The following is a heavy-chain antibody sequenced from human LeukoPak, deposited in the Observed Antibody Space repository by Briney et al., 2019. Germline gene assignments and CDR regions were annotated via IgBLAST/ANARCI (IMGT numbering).Heavy chain of an antibody. CDR2: IYYTGRT. CDR3: VCLRGCNN. CDR1: VSSISSNSSY. J-gene: IGHJ4*02. V-gene: IGHV4-39*01. Sequence: SETLSLTCTVSVSSISSNSSYGAWIRQPPGKGLEWIGTIYYTGRTYYNPSLNSRVAISVDTSKNQFSLRLSSVTAAHRDFDYCVCLRGCNNWGQGTLVTVSS. D-gene: IGHD2-8*01.